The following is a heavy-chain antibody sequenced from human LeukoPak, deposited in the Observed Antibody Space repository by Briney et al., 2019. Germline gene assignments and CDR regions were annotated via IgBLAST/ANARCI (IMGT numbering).Heavy chain of an antibody. Sequence: GGSLRLSCAASGFTFSSYGMHWVRQAPGKGLEWVASINPDGNKKYSADSVKGRFTISRDNAENSLYLQMNSLRVEDTAFYYCARDLAYSRLDYWGQGMLVTVTS. CDR3: ARDLAYSRLDY. CDR2: INPDGNKK. V-gene: IGHV3-7*01. D-gene: IGHD5-18*01. J-gene: IGHJ4*02. CDR1: GFTFSSYG.